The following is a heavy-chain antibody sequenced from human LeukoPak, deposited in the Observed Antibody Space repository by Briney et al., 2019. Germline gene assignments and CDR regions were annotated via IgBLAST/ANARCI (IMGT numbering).Heavy chain of an antibody. CDR2: IKSKTDGGTT. J-gene: IGHJ4*02. CDR1: GFTFSNAW. V-gene: IGHV3-15*01. Sequence: PGGSLRLSCAASGFTFSNAWMSWVRQAPGKGLEWVGRIKSKTDGGTTDYAAPVKGRFTISRDDSKNTLYLQMNSLKTEDTAVYYCTRNSAPYYYDSSGEGFWGRGTLVTVSS. CDR3: TRNSAPYYYDSSGEGF. D-gene: IGHD3-22*01.